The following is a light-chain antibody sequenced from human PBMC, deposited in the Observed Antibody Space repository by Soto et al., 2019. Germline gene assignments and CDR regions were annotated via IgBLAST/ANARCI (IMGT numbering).Light chain of an antibody. J-gene: IGLJ1*01. CDR2: EVT. CDR1: SGDIGGYDY. V-gene: IGLV2-8*01. CDR3: SSYAGSNNPYV. Sequence: QSALTQPPSASGSPGQSVTISCTGTSGDIGGYDYVSWYQQHPGKAPKLMIYEVTKRPLGAPDRFSGSKSGNTASLTVSGLQAEDEADYYCSSYAGSNNPYVFGTGTKLTVL.